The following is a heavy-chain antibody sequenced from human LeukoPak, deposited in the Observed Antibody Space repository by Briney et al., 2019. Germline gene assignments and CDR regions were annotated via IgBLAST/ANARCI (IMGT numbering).Heavy chain of an antibody. CDR3: ARSNYYTVDV. V-gene: IGHV3-11*03. CDR1: GFTSSDYY. CDR2: ISSSSGTT. Sequence: PGGSLRLSCAASGFTSSDYYMTWIRQPPGKGPEWISYISSSSGTTTYVDSVKGRFTISRDNAKNSLYLQMNSLRADDTAVYYCARSNYYTVDVWGQGTAVTVSS. J-gene: IGHJ6*02.